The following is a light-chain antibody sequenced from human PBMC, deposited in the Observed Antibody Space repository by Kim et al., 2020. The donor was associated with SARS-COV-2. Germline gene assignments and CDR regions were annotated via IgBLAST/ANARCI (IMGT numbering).Light chain of an antibody. CDR1: QSISGW. Sequence: SASVGDRVTITCRASQSISGWLAWYPQKPGRAPKVLIYDVSTLQSGVPSRFSGSGSGTEFTHTISSLQPDDIATYYCQQYTNYWTFGQGTKVDIK. CDR2: DVS. J-gene: IGKJ1*01. CDR3: QQYTNYWT. V-gene: IGKV1-5*01.